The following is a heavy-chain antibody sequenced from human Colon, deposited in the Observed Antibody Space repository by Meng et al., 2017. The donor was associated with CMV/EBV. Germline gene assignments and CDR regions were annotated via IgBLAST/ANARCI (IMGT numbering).Heavy chain of an antibody. CDR3: ATSMGGTRYGMDV. CDR2: IKSDGSIM. Sequence: GGSLRLSCVGSGFSFSSYWMHWVRQVPGKGLVWVSRIKSDGSIMNFADSVKGRFTTSRDNAKNTLYLQMKDVKEEDTAVYFCATSMGGTRYGMDVWGQGTTVTVSS. D-gene: IGHD6-19*01. J-gene: IGHJ6*02. CDR1: GFSFSSYW. V-gene: IGHV3-74*01.